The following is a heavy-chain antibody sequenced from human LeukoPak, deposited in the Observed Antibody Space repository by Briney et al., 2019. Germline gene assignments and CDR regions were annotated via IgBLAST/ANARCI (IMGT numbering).Heavy chain of an antibody. CDR3: ARDSHPCSSSSGCDY. D-gene: IGHD6-6*01. J-gene: IGHJ4*02. V-gene: IGHV3-21*01. CDR2: ISSSSSYI. Sequence: GGSLRLSCAASGFTFSSYSMNWVRQAPGKGLEWVSSISSSSSYIYYADSVKGRFTISRDNAKNSLYLQMNSLRAEDTAVYYCARDSHPCSSSSGCDYWGQGTLVTVSS. CDR1: GFTFSSYS.